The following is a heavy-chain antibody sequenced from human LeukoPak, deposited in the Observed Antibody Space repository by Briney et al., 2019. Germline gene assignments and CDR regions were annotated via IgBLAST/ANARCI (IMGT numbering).Heavy chain of an antibody. CDR1: GFLFSNYA. Sequence: GGSLRLSCAASGFLFSNYALMWVPKAPGTGMEEVPSITGSGDNTFYADSVKGRFSLSRDNSKNMLYLQMYSLGAEDTAMYYCAKGAATGLVDWFDPWGQGTLVTVSS. CDR2: ITGSGDNT. V-gene: IGHV3-23*01. J-gene: IGHJ5*02. D-gene: IGHD6-13*01. CDR3: AKGAATGLVDWFDP.